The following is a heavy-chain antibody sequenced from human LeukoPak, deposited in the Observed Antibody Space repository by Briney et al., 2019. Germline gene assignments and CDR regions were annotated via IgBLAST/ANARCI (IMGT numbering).Heavy chain of an antibody. V-gene: IGHV3-21*06. CDR3: AKGSGVHY. CDR1: GFTFRTYS. CDR2: ISKSGTYI. J-gene: IGHJ4*02. Sequence: GGSLRLSCAVSGFTFRTYSMNWVRQAPGKGLEWISSISKSGTYIYYADAVRGRFIISRDNANNSLYLEMNNLGVDDTAVYYCAKGSGVHYWGLGTLVVVSS. D-gene: IGHD3-10*01.